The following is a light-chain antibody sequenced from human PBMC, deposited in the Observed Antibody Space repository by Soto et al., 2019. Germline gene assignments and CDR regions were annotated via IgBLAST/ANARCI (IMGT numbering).Light chain of an antibody. J-gene: IGKJ3*01. CDR3: QQRNFWPLT. CDR1: QSIGSY. CDR2: DAS. V-gene: IGKV3-11*01. Sequence: ENVLTQSPATLSLSPGERATLSCRASQSIGSYLAWYQQKPGQAPRLLIYDASNRATGIPARLSVSGSETDFTLTIDSLEPEDFAVYYCQQRNFWPLTFVPGTRVEIK.